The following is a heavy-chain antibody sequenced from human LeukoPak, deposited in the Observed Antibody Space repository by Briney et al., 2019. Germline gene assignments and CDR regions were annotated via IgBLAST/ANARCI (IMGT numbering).Heavy chain of an antibody. Sequence: GGDLRLSCVASGFTFSRYGMHWVRQAPGKGLEGVAVISCDGNSQYYADSVKGRFIISRDNSKNTLYVQMRSLRAEDTALYYCAVAYRTSGDYPVDFWGQGTLVTVSS. CDR2: ISCDGNSQ. CDR1: GFTFSRYG. V-gene: IGHV3-30*03. CDR3: AVAYRTSGDYPVDF. J-gene: IGHJ4*02. D-gene: IGHD3-22*01.